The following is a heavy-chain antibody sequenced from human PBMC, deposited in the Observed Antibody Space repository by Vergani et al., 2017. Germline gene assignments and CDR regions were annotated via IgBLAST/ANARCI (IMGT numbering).Heavy chain of an antibody. CDR2: ISYDGINK. Sequence: QVQLVESGGGVVQPGRSLRLSCAASGFTFSSYGMHWVRQAPGKGLEWVAGISYDGINKYYADSGKGRFTISRDNSKNTLSLQMNSLRAEDTAVYYCAKERSSPAASSDYYYYDGRGVWGQGATVTVSS. J-gene: IGHJ6*02. CDR3: AKERSSPAASSDYYYYDGRGV. V-gene: IGHV3-30*18. D-gene: IGHD6-13*01. CDR1: GFTFSSYG.